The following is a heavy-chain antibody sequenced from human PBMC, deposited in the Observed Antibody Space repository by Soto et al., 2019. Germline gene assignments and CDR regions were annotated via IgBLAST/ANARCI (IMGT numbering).Heavy chain of an antibody. CDR3: ASLMMAGYWYFDL. Sequence: ASVKVSCKASGYTFTGYYMHWVRQAPGQGLEWMGWINPNSGGTNYAQKFQGRVTMTRDTSISTAYMELSRLRSDDTAVYCCASLMMAGYWYFDLWGRGTLVTVSS. D-gene: IGHD6-19*01. CDR2: INPNSGGT. CDR1: GYTFTGYY. J-gene: IGHJ2*01. V-gene: IGHV1-2*02.